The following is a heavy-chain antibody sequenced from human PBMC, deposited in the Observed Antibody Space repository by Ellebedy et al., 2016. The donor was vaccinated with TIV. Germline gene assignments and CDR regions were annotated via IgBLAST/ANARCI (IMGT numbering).Heavy chain of an antibody. CDR2: IKQDGSEK. D-gene: IGHD1-26*01. CDR1: GFTFSSYW. CDR3: ARDRGGAFLFDY. V-gene: IGHV3-7*01. J-gene: IGHJ4*02. Sequence: GESLKISXAASGFTFSSYWMSWVRQAPGKGLEWVANIKQDGSEKYYVDSVKGRFTISRDNAKNSLYLQMNSLRAEDTAVYYCARDRGGAFLFDYWGQGTLVTVSS.